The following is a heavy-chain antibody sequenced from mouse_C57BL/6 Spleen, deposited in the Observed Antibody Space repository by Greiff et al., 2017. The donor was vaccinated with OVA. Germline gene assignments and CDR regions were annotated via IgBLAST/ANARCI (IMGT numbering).Heavy chain of an antibody. CDR1: GYTFTDYN. Sequence: EVQLQQSGPELVKPGASVKIPCKASGYTFTDYNMDWVKQSHGKSLEWIGDINPNNGGTIYNQKFKGKATLTVDKSSSTAYMELRSLTSEDTAVYYFARKGQYYSNYGIYYYAMDYWGQGTSVTVSS. V-gene: IGHV1-18*01. D-gene: IGHD2-5*01. CDR3: ARKGQYYSNYGIYYYAMDY. J-gene: IGHJ4*01. CDR2: INPNNGGT.